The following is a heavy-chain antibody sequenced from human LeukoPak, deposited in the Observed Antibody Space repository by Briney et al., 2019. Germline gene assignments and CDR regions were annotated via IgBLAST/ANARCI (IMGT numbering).Heavy chain of an antibody. Sequence: HPGRSLRLSCAASGFTFSSYAMHWVRQAPGKGLEWVAVISYDGSNKYYADSVKGRFTISRDNSKNTLYLQMNSLRAEDTAVYYCARAHQTLRAGTTAYWGQGTLVTVSS. CDR1: GFTFSSYA. CDR2: ISYDGSNK. D-gene: IGHD6-19*01. V-gene: IGHV3-30*04. CDR3: ARAHQTLRAGTTAY. J-gene: IGHJ4*02.